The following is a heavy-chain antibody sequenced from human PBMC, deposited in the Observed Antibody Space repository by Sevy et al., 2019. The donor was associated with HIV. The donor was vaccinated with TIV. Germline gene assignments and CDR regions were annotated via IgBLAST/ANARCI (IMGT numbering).Heavy chain of an antibody. CDR2: IGTLADT. D-gene: IGHD2-21*01. J-gene: IGHJ4*02. Sequence: GGSLRLSCAASGFTFSGSDMHWVRQVKGKGLEWISSIGTLADTFYAYSVKGRFTISRDNAQSYLYLHMSSLKVGDTALYFCVRGLQTHCDRTACPLDYWGQGTLVTVSS. V-gene: IGHV3-13*01. CDR1: GFTFSGSD. CDR3: VRGLQTHCDRTACPLDY.